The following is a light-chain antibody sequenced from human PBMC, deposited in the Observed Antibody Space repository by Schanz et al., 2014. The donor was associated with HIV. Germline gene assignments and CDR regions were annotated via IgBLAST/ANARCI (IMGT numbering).Light chain of an antibody. CDR3: ASYTTSHTFV. CDR1: SSDVGGYYY. V-gene: IGLV2-8*01. Sequence: QSALTQPPSASGSPGQSVNISCTGTSSDVGGYYYVSWYQQHPGKAPKLMIYEVSKRPSGVPDRFSVSKSGNTASLTVSGLQAEDEADYYCASYTTSHTFVFGTGTKLTVL. J-gene: IGLJ1*01. CDR2: EVS.